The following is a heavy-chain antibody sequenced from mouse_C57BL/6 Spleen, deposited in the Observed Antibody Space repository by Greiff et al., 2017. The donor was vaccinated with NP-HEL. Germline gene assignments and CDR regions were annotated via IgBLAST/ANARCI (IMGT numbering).Heavy chain of an antibody. CDR1: GYAFTNDL. CDR3: ARSAGTNYAMDY. J-gene: IGHJ4*01. CDR2: INPGSGGT. D-gene: IGHD4-1*01. Sequence: QVQLQQSGAELVRPGTSVKVSCKASGYAFTNDLIEWVKQRPGQGLEWIGVINPGSGGTNYNEKVKGKATLNADKSSSTAYMQLSSLTSEDSAVYFCARSAGTNYAMDYWGQGTSVTVSS. V-gene: IGHV1-54*01.